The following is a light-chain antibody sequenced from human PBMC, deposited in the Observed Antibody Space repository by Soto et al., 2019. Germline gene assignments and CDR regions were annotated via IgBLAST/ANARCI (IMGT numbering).Light chain of an antibody. Sequence: QSVLTQPPSVSGAPGPRVTISCTGSSSNIGAGYDVHWYQQLPGTAPKLLIYGNSNRPSGVPDRFSGSKSGTSVSLAITGLQAEDEADYYCQSYDSSLSGYVFGTGTKVTVL. V-gene: IGLV1-40*01. CDR3: QSYDSSLSGYV. CDR1: SSNIGAGYD. CDR2: GNS. J-gene: IGLJ1*01.